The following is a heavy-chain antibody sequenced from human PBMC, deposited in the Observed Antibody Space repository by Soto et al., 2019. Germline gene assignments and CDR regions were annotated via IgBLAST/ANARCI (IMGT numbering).Heavy chain of an antibody. Sequence: QAQLVESGGGVVQPGESLRLSCAASGFTLRSYGVHWVRQAPGKGLEWVAVIWFDGSKTYYGDSVRGRFIASRDNAKNTVYLHMNSLTAEDTAVYYCVRYSVSLFSCGGDCNSLDAWGRGSLVSVSS. D-gene: IGHD2-21*02. J-gene: IGHJ5*02. CDR2: IWFDGSKT. CDR3: VRYSVSLFSCGGDCNSLDA. V-gene: IGHV3-33*01. CDR1: GFTLRSYG.